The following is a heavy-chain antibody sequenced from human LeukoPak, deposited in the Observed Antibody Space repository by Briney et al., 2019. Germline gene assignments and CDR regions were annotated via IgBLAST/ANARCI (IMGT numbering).Heavy chain of an antibody. V-gene: IGHV1-2*02. Sequence: ASVKVSCKASGYTFTGYYMHWVRQAPGQGLEWMGWINPNSGGTNYAQKLQGRVTMTTDTSTSTAYMELRSLRSDDTAVYYCARDPWQWLGPPLDFWGQGTLVTVSS. D-gene: IGHD6-19*01. CDR1: GYTFTGYY. CDR2: INPNSGGT. J-gene: IGHJ4*02. CDR3: ARDPWQWLGPPLDF.